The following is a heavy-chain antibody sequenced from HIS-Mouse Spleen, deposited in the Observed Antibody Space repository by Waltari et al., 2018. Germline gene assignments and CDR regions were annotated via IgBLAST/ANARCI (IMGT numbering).Heavy chain of an antibody. V-gene: IGHV3-30-3*01. J-gene: IGHJ3*02. Sequence: QVQLVESGGGVVQPGRSLRLSCAASGFTFSSYAMHWVRQAPGKGLGWVAVISYDGSNKYYADSVKGRFTISRDNSKNTLYLQMNSLRAEDTAVYYCARDQGGYQMRPFDAFDIWGQGTMVTVSS. D-gene: IGHD5-12*01. CDR3: ARDQGGYQMRPFDAFDI. CDR2: ISYDGSNK. CDR1: GFTFSSYA.